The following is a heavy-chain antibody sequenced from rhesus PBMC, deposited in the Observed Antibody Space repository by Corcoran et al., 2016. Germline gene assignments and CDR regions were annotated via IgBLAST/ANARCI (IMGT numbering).Heavy chain of an antibody. CDR1: GGSIRGGYG. D-gene: IGHD1-26*01. CDR3: AKIWNYSDD. CDR2: IFGSIDNT. Sequence: QLQLQESGPGLVKPSEPLSLPCAVSGGSIRGGYGWTWIRPPPGTGLEWIGHIFGSIDNTQYNPSFKSRVTISIDTSKNQFSLKLRSGNAADTAVYYWAKIWNYSDDWGQGVRVTVSS. V-gene: IGHV4-127*01. J-gene: IGHJ4*01.